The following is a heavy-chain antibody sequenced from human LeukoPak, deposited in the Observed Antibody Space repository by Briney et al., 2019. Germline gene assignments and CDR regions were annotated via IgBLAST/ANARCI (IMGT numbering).Heavy chain of an antibody. CDR3: ARDWATAGGFDN. D-gene: IGHD6-13*01. V-gene: IGHV3-74*01. Sequence: PGRSLRLSCAASGFTFSPHWMHWVRQAPGKGLVWVSRINPDGSRTTYADSVKGRFTISRDNAKSTLFLQMNGLRAEDTAVYYCARDWATAGGFDNWGQGILVTVSS. CDR2: INPDGSRT. CDR1: GFTFSPHW. J-gene: IGHJ4*02.